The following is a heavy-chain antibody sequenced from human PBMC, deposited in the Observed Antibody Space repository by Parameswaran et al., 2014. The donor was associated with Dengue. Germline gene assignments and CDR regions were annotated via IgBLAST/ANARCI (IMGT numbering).Heavy chain of an antibody. CDR2: IYYSGST. Sequence: WIRQPQEGLEWIGSIYYSGSTYYNPSLKSRVTISVDTSKNQFSLKLSSVTAADTAVYYCARRITSSWFDPWGQGTLVTVSS. J-gene: IGHJ5*02. CDR3: ARRITSSWFDP. V-gene: IGHV4-39*01. D-gene: IGHD3-16*01.